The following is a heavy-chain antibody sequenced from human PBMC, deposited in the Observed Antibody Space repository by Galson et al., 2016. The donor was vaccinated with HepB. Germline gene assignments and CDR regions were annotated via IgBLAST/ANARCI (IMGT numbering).Heavy chain of an antibody. CDR3: AKDGGYCSGGTCFYCARDV. CDR2: ISPYNGNT. V-gene: IGHV1-18*01. CDR1: GYTFTDFG. Sequence: SVKVSCKASGYTFTDFGLSWVRQAPGQGLEWMGWISPYNGNTHYAQKVQGRVTMTTDTSTSTAYMELRSLTADDTAVYYCAKDGGYCSGGTCFYCARDVWGPGTTVTVSS. D-gene: IGHD2-15*01. J-gene: IGHJ6*02.